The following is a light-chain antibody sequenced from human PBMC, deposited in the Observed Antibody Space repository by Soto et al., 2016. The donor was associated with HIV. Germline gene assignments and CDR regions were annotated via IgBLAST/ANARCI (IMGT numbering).Light chain of an antibody. J-gene: IGKJ2*01. Sequence: AIQMTQSPSSLSASTGDRVTITCRASQGISSYLAWYQQKPGKAPKLLIYAASTLQSGVPSRFSGSGSGTDFTLTISCLQSEDFATYYCQQYSSYPLAFGQGTKLEIK. V-gene: IGKV1-8*01. CDR2: AAS. CDR3: QQYSSYPLA. CDR1: QGISSY.